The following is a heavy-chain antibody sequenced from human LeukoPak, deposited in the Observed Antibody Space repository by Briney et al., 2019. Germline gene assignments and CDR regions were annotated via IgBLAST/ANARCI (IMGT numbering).Heavy chain of an antibody. V-gene: IGHV5-51*01. D-gene: IGHD1-26*01. CDR3: ARPLQGIVGATGFDY. J-gene: IGHJ4*02. CDR2: IYPSDSDT. Sequence: GESLKISCQGSEYSFATYWIAWLRQMPGEGLEWMGIIYPSDSDTRYSPSFQGQVTISADKSIKTAYLQWSSLKASDTAMYYCARPLQGIVGATGFDYWGQGTLVTVSS. CDR1: EYSFATYW.